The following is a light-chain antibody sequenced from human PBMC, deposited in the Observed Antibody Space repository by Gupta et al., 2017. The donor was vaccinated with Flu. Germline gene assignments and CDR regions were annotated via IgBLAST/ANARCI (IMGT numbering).Light chain of an antibody. CDR2: GAF. V-gene: IGKV3-15*01. CDR3: QHYNNWPIT. Sequence: EIVMTHSPGTLSVSPGESATLSCRASQSVSSNLAWFQQKPGQAPRLLIYGAFTRATGSPARFSGSGSGTEFTLTISSLQSEDFAVYYCQHYNNWPITFGQGTRLDIK. CDR1: QSVSSN. J-gene: IGKJ5*01.